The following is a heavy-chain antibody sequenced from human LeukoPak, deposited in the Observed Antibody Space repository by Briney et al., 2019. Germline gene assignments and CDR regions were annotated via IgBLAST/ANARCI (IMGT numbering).Heavy chain of an antibody. J-gene: IGHJ6*03. CDR2: ISGSGGST. V-gene: IGHV3-23*01. CDR1: GSTFSSYA. CDR3: AKVGDFWSGSRVVSYYYYYMDV. D-gene: IGHD3-3*01. Sequence: SGGSLRLSCAASGSTFSSYAMSWVRQAPGKGLEWVSAISGSGGSTYYADSVKGRFTISRDNSKNTLYLQMNSLRAEDTAVYYRAKVGDFWSGSRVVSYYYYYMDVWGKGTTVTVSS.